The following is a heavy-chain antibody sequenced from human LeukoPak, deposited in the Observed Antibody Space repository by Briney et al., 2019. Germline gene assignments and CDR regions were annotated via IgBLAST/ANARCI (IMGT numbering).Heavy chain of an antibody. CDR1: GFTFTSYA. CDR3: ASTIGNSEDAFDI. Sequence: GGSLRLSCAASGFTFTSYAMTWVRQAPGKGLEWVSTVSGSAGRTDYADSVKGRFTISRDNLKNTLYLQMNGLRAEDTAVYYCASTIGNSEDAFDIWGQGTMVTVSS. V-gene: IGHV3-23*01. D-gene: IGHD4-23*01. CDR2: VSGSAGRT. J-gene: IGHJ3*02.